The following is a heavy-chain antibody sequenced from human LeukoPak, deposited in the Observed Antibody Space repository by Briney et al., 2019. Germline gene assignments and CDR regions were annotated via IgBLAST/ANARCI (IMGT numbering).Heavy chain of an antibody. CDR2: ISGSGGST. V-gene: IGHV3-23*01. J-gene: IGHJ4*02. CDR1: GFTFSSYA. Sequence: PGGSLRLSCAASGFTFSSYAMSWVRQAPGKGLEWVSAISGSGGSTYYADSVKGRFTISRDNSKNTLYLQMNSLRAEDTAVYYCAKEGSYYDISTGYYWGDYFDYWGQGTLVTVSS. D-gene: IGHD3-9*01. CDR3: AKEGSYYDISTGYYWGDYFDY.